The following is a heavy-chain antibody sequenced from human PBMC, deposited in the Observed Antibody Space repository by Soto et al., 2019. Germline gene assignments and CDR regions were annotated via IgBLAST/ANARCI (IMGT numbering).Heavy chain of an antibody. Sequence: SLRLSCAASGFTFGDYAMQWVRQAPGKGLEWVSAISWNSGSIDYADSVKSRFTISRDNAKNSLYLQMNSLRAEDTALYYCAKSHTTSGWYVTTDYWGQGTRVTVSS. J-gene: IGHJ4*02. CDR2: ISWNSGSI. CDR3: AKSHTTSGWYVTTDY. D-gene: IGHD6-19*01. CDR1: GFTFGDYA. V-gene: IGHV3-9*01.